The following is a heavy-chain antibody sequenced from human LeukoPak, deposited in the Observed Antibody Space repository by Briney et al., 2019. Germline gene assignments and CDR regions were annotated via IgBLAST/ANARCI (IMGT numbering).Heavy chain of an antibody. Sequence: GGSLRLSCAASGFTFSSYEMNWVRQAPGKGLEWVSYISSSGSTIYYADSVKGRFTISRDNAKNSLYLQMNSLRAEDTAVYYCARLGNTMVRGVIDYDYWGQGTLVTVSS. CDR2: ISSSGSTI. V-gene: IGHV3-48*03. CDR1: GFTFSSYE. D-gene: IGHD3-10*01. CDR3: ARLGNTMVRGVIDYDY. J-gene: IGHJ4*02.